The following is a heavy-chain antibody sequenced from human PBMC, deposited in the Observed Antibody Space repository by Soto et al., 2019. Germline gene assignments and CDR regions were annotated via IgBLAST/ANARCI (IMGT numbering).Heavy chain of an antibody. CDR2: IYYSGST. Sequence: QVQLQESGPGLVKPSQTLSLTCTVSGGSISSGDYYWSWIRQPPGKGLEWIGYIYYSGSTYYNPSLKSRVTIPVDTSKNQFSLKLSSVTAADTAVYYCASSFHSYGSYFDYWGQGTLVTVSS. CDR3: ASSFHSYGSYFDY. D-gene: IGHD5-18*01. J-gene: IGHJ4*02. CDR1: GGSISSGDYY. V-gene: IGHV4-30-4*01.